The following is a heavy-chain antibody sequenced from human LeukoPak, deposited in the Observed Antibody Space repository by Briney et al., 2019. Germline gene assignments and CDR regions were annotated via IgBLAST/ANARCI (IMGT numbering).Heavy chain of an antibody. Sequence: PGGSLRLSCAASGFSFNTYTMNWARQAPGKGLEWLSSLDSSGAYIFYADSVKGRFTISRDNAKNSLYLQMNSLRVEDTAVYYCARDLGDWGQGTLVTVSS. CDR2: LDSSGAYI. J-gene: IGHJ4*02. CDR1: GFSFNTYT. V-gene: IGHV3-21*01. CDR3: ARDLGD. D-gene: IGHD3-16*01.